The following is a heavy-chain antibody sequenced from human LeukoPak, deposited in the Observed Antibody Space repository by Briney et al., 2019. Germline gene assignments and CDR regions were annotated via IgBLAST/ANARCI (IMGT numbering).Heavy chain of an antibody. CDR3: ARVEDTGPFDP. CDR1: GFTFSSYG. V-gene: IGHV3-30*03. Sequence: GRSLRLSCAASGFTFSSYGMHWVRQAPGKGLEWVAVISYDGSNKYYADSVKGRFTISRDNSKNTLYLQMNSLRAEDTAVYYCARVEDTGPFDPWGQGTLVTVSS. D-gene: IGHD5-18*01. CDR2: ISYDGSNK. J-gene: IGHJ5*02.